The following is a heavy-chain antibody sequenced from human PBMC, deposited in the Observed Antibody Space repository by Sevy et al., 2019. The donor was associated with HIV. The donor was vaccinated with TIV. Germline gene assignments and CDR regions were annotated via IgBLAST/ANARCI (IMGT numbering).Heavy chain of an antibody. J-gene: IGHJ4*02. Sequence: GGSLRLSCAASGFTFSSYSMNWVRQAPGKGLEWVSSISSSSYIYYADSVKGRFTISRDNAKNSLYLQMNSLRAEDTAVYYCASNINPHPYFDYWGQGTLVTVSS. V-gene: IGHV3-21*01. CDR2: ISSSSYI. CDR3: ASNINPHPYFDY. D-gene: IGHD2-15*01. CDR1: GFTFSSYS.